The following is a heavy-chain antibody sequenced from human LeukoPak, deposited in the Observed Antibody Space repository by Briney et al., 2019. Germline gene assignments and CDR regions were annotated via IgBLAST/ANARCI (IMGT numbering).Heavy chain of an antibody. CDR2: IKEDGSEK. CDR3: ARLSVIQLWLRIDY. V-gene: IGHV3-7*01. CDR1: GGSISSSSYY. J-gene: IGHJ4*02. D-gene: IGHD5-18*01. Sequence: PSETLSLTCTVSGGSISSSSYYWGWVRQAPGKGLEWVANIKEDGSEKYYVDSVKGRFTISRDNAKNSLYLQMNSLRAEDTAVYYCARLSVIQLWLRIDYWGQGTLVTVSS.